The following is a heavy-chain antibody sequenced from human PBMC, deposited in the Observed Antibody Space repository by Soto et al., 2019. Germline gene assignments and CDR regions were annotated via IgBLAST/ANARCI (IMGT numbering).Heavy chain of an antibody. CDR1: GGSICNYY. Sequence: SETLSLTCTVSGGSICNYYWSWIRQPPGKGLEWIGYIYSSGSTHYNPSLQSRVTISIDTSKNQVSLKVNSVTAADTAVYYCARDHPHSYGVYYFDYWGQGTPVTVSS. V-gene: IGHV4-59*01. CDR2: IYSSGST. J-gene: IGHJ4*02. D-gene: IGHD5-18*01. CDR3: ARDHPHSYGVYYFDY.